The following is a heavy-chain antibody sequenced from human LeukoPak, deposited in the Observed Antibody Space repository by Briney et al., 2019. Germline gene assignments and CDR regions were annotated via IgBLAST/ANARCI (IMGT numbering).Heavy chain of an antibody. CDR2: IIPIFGTA. CDR1: GYTFSTYA. CDR3: ASGYSRMDAFDI. Sequence: SVKVSCKASGYTFSTYAMNWVRQAPGQGLEWMGGIIPIFGTANYAQKFQGRVTITADESTSTAYMELSSLRSEDTAVYYCASGYSRMDAFDIWGQGTMVTVSS. D-gene: IGHD2-15*01. J-gene: IGHJ3*02. V-gene: IGHV1-69*13.